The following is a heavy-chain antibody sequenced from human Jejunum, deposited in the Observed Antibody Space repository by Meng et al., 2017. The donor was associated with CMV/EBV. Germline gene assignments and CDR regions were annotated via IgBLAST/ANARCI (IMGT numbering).Heavy chain of an antibody. Sequence: SRTCHRGWIREHTGKGVEWLGRSSYSGRNENNQSHKSRVTRSVDTSNNQCSLKLSSVTAADTAVYYCARHFSYDFWDGYNPYYFDYWGQGTLVTVSS. CDR2: SSYSGRN. V-gene: IGHV4-39*01. CDR3: ARHFSYDFWDGYNPYYFDY. D-gene: IGHD3-3*01. CDR1: SRTCH. J-gene: IGHJ4*02.